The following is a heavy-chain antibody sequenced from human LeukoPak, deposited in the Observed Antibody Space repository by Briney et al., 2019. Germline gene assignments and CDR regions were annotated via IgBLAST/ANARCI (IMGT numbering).Heavy chain of an antibody. Sequence: GGSLRLSCAASGFTFSSYAMSWVRQAPGKGLEWVSAISGSGGSTYYADSVKGRFTISRDNSKNTLYLQMNSLRAEDTAVYYCAKEIGYGIAKRWGYMDVWGKGTTVTVSS. J-gene: IGHJ6*03. CDR1: GFTFSSYA. D-gene: IGHD5-24*01. CDR2: ISGSGGST. V-gene: IGHV3-23*01. CDR3: AKEIGYGIAKRWGYMDV.